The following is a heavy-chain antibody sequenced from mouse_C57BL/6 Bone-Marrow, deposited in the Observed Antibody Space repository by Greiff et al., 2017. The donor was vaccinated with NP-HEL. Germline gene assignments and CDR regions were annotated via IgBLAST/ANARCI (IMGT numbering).Heavy chain of an antibody. CDR2: IRSKSNNYAT. D-gene: IGHD2-3*01. CDR1: GFSFNTYA. Sequence: EVKLMESGGGLVQPKGSLKLSCAASGFSFNTYAMNWVRQAPGKGLEWVARIRSKSNNYATYYADSVKDRFTISRDDSESMLYLQMNNLKTEDTAMYYCVRAGYYVAMDYWGQGTSVTVSS. V-gene: IGHV10-1*01. J-gene: IGHJ4*01. CDR3: VRAGYYVAMDY.